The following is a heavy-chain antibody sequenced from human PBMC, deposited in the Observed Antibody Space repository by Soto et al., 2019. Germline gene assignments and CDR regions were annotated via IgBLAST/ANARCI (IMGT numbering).Heavy chain of an antibody. J-gene: IGHJ2*01. CDR3: ARENNPRLRDYYDSSEDDFDL. V-gene: IGHV4-59*01. Sequence: SETLSLTCTVSGGSISSYYWSWIRQPPGKGLEWIGYIYYSGSTNYNPSLKSRVTISVDTSKNQFSLKLSSVTAADTAVYYCARENNPRLRDYYDSSEDDFDLWGRGTLVTVSS. CDR2: IYYSGST. CDR1: GGSISSYY. D-gene: IGHD3-22*01.